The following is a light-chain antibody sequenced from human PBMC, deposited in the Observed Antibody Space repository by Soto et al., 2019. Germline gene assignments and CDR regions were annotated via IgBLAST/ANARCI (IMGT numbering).Light chain of an antibody. CDR2: AAS. CDR3: LQDYNYPLT. CDR1: QGIRND. Sequence: AIQMTQSPSSLSASVGERVTITCRASQGIRNDLGWYQQKPGKAPKLLIYAASSLQSGVPSRFSGSGSGTDFTLTISRLQPEDFANYYCLQDYNYPLTFGGGTKVEIK. J-gene: IGKJ4*01. V-gene: IGKV1-6*01.